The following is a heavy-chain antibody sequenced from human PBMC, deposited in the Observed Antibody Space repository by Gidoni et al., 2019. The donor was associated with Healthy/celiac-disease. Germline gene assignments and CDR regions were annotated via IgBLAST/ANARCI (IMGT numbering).Heavy chain of an antibody. CDR2: ISSSSSYI. D-gene: IGHD4-17*01. CDR1: GFTFSSYS. Sequence: EEQLVESGGGLVKPRGSLRLSCEASGFTFSSYSMTWVRQAPGKGLEGVSSISSSSSYIYYADSVKGRFTISRDNAKNSLYLQMNSLRAEDTAVYYCSRGMTTVTTTPGYWGQGTLVTVSS. V-gene: IGHV3-21*01. J-gene: IGHJ4*02. CDR3: SRGMTTVTTTPGY.